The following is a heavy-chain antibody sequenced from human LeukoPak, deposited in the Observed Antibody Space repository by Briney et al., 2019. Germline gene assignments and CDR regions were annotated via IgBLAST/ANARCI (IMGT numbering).Heavy chain of an antibody. Sequence: GGSLRLSCAASGFTFSSYVMHWVRQAPGKGLEYVSAISSNGGSTYYANSVKGRFTISRDNSKNTLYLQMGSLRAEDMAVYYCAREKIVPAAIEVQAFDIWGQGTTVTVSS. J-gene: IGHJ3*02. D-gene: IGHD2-2*02. CDR1: GFTFSSYV. CDR3: AREKIVPAAIEVQAFDI. CDR2: ISSNGGST. V-gene: IGHV3-64*01.